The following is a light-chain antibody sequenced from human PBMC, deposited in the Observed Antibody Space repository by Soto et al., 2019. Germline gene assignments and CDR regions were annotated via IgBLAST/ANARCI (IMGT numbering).Light chain of an antibody. Sequence: SYELTQPPSVSVSPGQTASITCSGDKLGNKYTSWYQQKPGQSPVLVIYQDTRRPSGIPERCSGSNSGSTATLTISGTQAMDEADYYCQAWDTSPVVFGGGTKVTVL. CDR3: QAWDTSPVV. V-gene: IGLV3-1*01. CDR1: KLGNKY. J-gene: IGLJ2*01. CDR2: QDT.